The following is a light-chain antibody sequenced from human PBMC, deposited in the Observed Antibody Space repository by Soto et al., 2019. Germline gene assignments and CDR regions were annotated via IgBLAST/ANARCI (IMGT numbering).Light chain of an antibody. Sequence: EIVLTQSPGTLSLSPGERATLSCRASQSVSSSYLAWYQQKPGQAPRLLIYGASSRATGIPDRFSGSGSGTDSTLTISRLEPEDFAMYYCQQYGRSPIFTFGPGTKVDI. CDR2: GAS. CDR1: QSVSSSY. V-gene: IGKV3-20*01. CDR3: QQYGRSPIFT. J-gene: IGKJ3*01.